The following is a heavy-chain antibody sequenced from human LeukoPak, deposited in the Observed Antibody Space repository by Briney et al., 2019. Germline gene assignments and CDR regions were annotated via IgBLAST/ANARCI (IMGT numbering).Heavy chain of an antibody. D-gene: IGHD2-21*01. Sequence: GESLKISCQGSGYRFTTSWIGWVRQMPGKGLEWMGIIYPGDSDARYSPSFQGQVAISVDKSINTAYLRWSSLKASDTAMYYCAKLFGQYFDYWGQGTLVTVSS. CDR3: AKLFGQYFDY. CDR2: IYPGDSDA. CDR1: GYRFTTSW. J-gene: IGHJ4*02. V-gene: IGHV5-51*01.